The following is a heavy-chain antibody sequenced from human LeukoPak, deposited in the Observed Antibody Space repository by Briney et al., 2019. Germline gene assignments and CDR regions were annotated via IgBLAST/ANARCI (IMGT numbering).Heavy chain of an antibody. CDR1: GFSFSDYD. Sequence: GGSLRLSCTASGFSFSDYDMNWVRQAPGEGLEWVSSISGSSSHRYYADSAKGRFTISRDNAKNSLYLQMNSLRAEDTAVYYCARAFPPLRTSAAGDYWGQGTLVTVSS. D-gene: IGHD6-25*01. CDR2: ISGSSSHR. CDR3: ARAFPPLRTSAAGDY. J-gene: IGHJ4*02. V-gene: IGHV3-21*06.